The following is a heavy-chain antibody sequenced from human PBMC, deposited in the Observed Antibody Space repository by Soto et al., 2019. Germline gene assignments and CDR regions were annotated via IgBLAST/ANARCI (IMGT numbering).Heavy chain of an antibody. V-gene: IGHV4-30-2*05. J-gene: IGHJ4*02. D-gene: IGHD6-19*01. Sequence: SETLSLTCAVSGGSISSGGYSWSWIRQPPGKGLEWIGYIYHSGSTYYNPSLKSRVTISVDTSKNQFSLKLSSVTAADTAVYYCARVPGYSSGWYGYYFDYWGQGTLVTVSS. CDR3: ARVPGYSSGWYGYYFDY. CDR2: IYHSGST. CDR1: GGSISSGGYS.